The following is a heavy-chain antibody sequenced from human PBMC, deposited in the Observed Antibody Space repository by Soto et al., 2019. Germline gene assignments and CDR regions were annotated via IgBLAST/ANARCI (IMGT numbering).Heavy chain of an antibody. CDR1: GFTVSSNY. CDR3: ARESGYPKYYFDY. Sequence: PGGSLRLSCAASGFTVSSNYMSWVRQAPGKGLEWVSVIYSGGSTYYADSVKGGFTISRDNSKNTLYLQMNSLRAEDTAVYYCARESGYPKYYFDYWGQGTLVTVSS. V-gene: IGHV3-66*01. D-gene: IGHD5-12*01. J-gene: IGHJ4*02. CDR2: IYSGGST.